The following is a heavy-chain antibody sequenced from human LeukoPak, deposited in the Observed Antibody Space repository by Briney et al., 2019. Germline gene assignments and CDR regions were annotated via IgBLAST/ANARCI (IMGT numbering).Heavy chain of an antibody. CDR2: INHSGST. Sequence: SETLSLTCAVYGGSFSGYYWSWIRQPPGKGLEWIGEINHSGSTNYNPSLKSRVTISVDTSKNQFSLKLSSVTAADTAVYYCATSGCSSTSCSRSGVFDYWGQGTLVTVSS. V-gene: IGHV4-34*01. J-gene: IGHJ4*02. D-gene: IGHD2-2*01. CDR3: ATSGCSSTSCSRSGVFDY. CDR1: GGSFSGYY.